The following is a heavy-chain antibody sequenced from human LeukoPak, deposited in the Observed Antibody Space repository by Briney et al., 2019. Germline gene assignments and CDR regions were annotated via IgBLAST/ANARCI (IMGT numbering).Heavy chain of an antibody. V-gene: IGHV5-51*01. J-gene: IGHJ4*02. CDR3: ARAYDSRWNGFDY. Sequence: GESLKISCKASGYSFTTYWIGWVRQMPGRGLEWMGIIYPSDSDTRYSPSFQGQVTISADKSISTAYLQWSSLKASDTAMYYCARAYDSRWNGFDYWGQGTLVTVSS. CDR1: GYSFTTYW. D-gene: IGHD6-13*01. CDR2: IYPSDSDT.